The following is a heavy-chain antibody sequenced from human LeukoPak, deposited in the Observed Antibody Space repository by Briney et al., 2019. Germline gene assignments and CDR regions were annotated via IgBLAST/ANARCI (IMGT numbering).Heavy chain of an antibody. D-gene: IGHD2-15*01. V-gene: IGHV3-7*03. CDR1: GFTFSSFT. CDR3: AKAPVTTCRGAFCYPFDY. CDR2: IKQDGSEK. Sequence: TGGSLRLSCAASGFTFSSFTMNWVRQAPGKGLEWVANIKQDGSEKYYVDSTEGRFTISRDNARNSLFLQMNRLRPEDAAVYYCAKAPVTTCRGAFCYPFDYWGLGTLVTVSS. J-gene: IGHJ4*02.